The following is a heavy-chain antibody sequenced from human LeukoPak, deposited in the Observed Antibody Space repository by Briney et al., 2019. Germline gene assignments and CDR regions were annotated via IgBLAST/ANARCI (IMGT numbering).Heavy chain of an antibody. J-gene: IGHJ4*02. CDR3: AKERPGYSYDEYYFDY. CDR2: ISYDGSNK. CDR1: GFTFSSYG. D-gene: IGHD5-18*01. V-gene: IGHV3-30*18. Sequence: PGGSLRLSCAASGFTFSSYGMHWVRQAPGKGLEWVAVISYDGSNKYYADSVKGRFTISRDNSKNTLYLQMNSLRAEDTAVYYCAKERPGYSYDEYYFDYWGQGTLVTVSS.